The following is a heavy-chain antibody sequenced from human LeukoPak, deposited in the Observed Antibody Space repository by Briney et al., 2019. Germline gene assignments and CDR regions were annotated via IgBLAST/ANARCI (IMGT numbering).Heavy chain of an antibody. Sequence: SETLSLTCAVYGGSFSGYYWSWIRQPPGKGLEWIGEIVHSGNTKYNPSLKSRVTISVDTSKNQFSLNLTSVTAADTAVYYCARFGSSTWYKGAFDIWGQGTMITVAS. D-gene: IGHD1-1*01. V-gene: IGHV4-34*12. J-gene: IGHJ3*02. CDR1: GGSFSGYY. CDR2: IVHSGNT. CDR3: ARFGSSTWYKGAFDI.